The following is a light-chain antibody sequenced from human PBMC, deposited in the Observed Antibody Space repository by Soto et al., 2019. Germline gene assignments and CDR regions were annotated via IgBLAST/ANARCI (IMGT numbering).Light chain of an antibody. V-gene: IGKV2-30*01. CDR1: QSLLYSDGDTY. CDR3: LQATHWPWT. J-gene: IGKJ1*01. Sequence: VMFQSPLSLSVTLGQSASISCRSTQSLLYSDGDTYLNWYHQRPGQSPRRLIHKVSKRDSGVPDRISGSGSGSDFTLEISRVEAEDVGTYYCLQATHWPWTFGQG. CDR2: KVS.